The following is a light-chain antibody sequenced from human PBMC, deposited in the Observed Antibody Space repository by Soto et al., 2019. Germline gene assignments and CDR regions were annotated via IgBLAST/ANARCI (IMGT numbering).Light chain of an antibody. Sequence: EIVLTQSPGTLSLSPGERATLSCRASQSVSNNKLAWFQQKPGQAPRLLIYFASTRATGIPARFSGSGSGTEFTLTISSLQSEDFAVYYCQQYDNWPPWTFGQGTKVDIK. CDR1: QSVSNN. V-gene: IGKV3-15*01. J-gene: IGKJ1*01. CDR2: FAS. CDR3: QQYDNWPPWT.